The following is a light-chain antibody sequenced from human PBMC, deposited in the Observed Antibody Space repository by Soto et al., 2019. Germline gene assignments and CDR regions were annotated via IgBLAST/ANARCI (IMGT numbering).Light chain of an antibody. CDR3: QSYDSSLSAVV. Sequence: QSVLTQPPSVSGAPGQRVTISCTGSSSNIGAGYDVHWYQQLPGTAPKLLIYVNGNRPSGVPDRFSGSKSGTSASLAITWLQAEDEADYYCQSYDSSLSAVVFGGGTKLTVL. CDR2: VNG. CDR1: SSNIGAGYD. V-gene: IGLV1-40*01. J-gene: IGLJ2*01.